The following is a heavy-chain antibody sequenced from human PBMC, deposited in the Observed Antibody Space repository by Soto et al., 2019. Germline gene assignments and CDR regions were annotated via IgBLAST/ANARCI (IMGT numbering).Heavy chain of an antibody. CDR2: IGSSSSYI. V-gene: IGHV3-21*01. Sequence: GGSLRLSCAASGFTFRTYRMNWVRQAPGKGLEWVSSIGSSSSYIFYADSVKGRFTISRDNAKDSLFLQMNSLRAEDTAVYYCARIEYSSSWYFDFWGQGTLVTAPQ. D-gene: IGHD6-13*01. CDR3: ARIEYSSSWYFDF. J-gene: IGHJ4*02. CDR1: GFTFRTYR.